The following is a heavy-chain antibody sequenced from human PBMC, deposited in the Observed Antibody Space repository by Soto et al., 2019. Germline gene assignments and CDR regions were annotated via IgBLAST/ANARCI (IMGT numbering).Heavy chain of an antibody. J-gene: IGHJ4*02. D-gene: IGHD5-12*01. V-gene: IGHV3-21*01. Sequence: EVQLVESGGGLVQPGRSLRLSCAASGFTFSSYSMNWVRQAPGKGLEWVSSISSSSSYIYYADSVKGRFTISRDNAKNSLYLQMNSLRAEDTAVYYCARETVATDVFDYWGQGTLVTVSS. CDR2: ISSSSSYI. CDR1: GFTFSSYS. CDR3: ARETVATDVFDY.